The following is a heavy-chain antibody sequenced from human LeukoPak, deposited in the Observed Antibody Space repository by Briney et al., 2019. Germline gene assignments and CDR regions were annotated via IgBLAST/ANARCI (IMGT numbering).Heavy chain of an antibody. CDR2: IYHSGST. V-gene: IGHV4-38-2*02. Sequence: SETLSLTCTVSGYSVSSGYYWGWIRQPPGKGLEWIATIYHSGSTYYNPSLKSRVTISVDTSKNQFSLKLTSVTAADTAVYYCARFPVREVTIDYWGQGTLVTVSS. J-gene: IGHJ4*02. CDR1: GYSVSSGYY. D-gene: IGHD4-17*01. CDR3: ARFPVREVTIDY.